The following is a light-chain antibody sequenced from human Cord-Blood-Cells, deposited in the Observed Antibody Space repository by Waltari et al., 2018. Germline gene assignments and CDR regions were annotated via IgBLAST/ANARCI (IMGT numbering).Light chain of an antibody. CDR1: SSDVGSYNL. V-gene: IGLV2-23*02. CDR2: EVS. J-gene: IGLJ2*01. Sequence: QSALTQPASVSGSPGQSITISCTGNSSDVGSYNLVSWYQQHPGKAPKLMIYEVSKRPSGVSNRFSGSKSGNTASLTISGLQAEDEAYYYCCSYAGSSTYVVFGGGTKLTVL. CDR3: CSYAGSSTYVV.